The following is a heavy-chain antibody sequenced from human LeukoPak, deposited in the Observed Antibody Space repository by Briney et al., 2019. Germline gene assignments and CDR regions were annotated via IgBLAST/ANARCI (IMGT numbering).Heavy chain of an antibody. CDR2: IYHSGST. Sequence: SETLSLTCALSGYSISSGYYWGWIRQPPGKGLEWIGSIYHSGSTYYNPSLKSRVTISVDTSKNQFSLKLSSVTAADTAVYYCARHLGLGSYFDYWGQGTLVTVSS. D-gene: IGHD7-27*01. CDR1: GYSISSGYY. V-gene: IGHV4-38-2*01. CDR3: ARHLGLGSYFDY. J-gene: IGHJ4*02.